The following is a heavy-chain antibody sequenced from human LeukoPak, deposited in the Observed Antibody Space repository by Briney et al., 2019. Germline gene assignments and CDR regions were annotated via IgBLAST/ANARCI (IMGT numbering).Heavy chain of an antibody. CDR1: GFTFSSYA. CDR2: ISYDGSNK. Sequence: GGSLRLSCEASGFTFSSYAMHWVRQAPGKGLEWVAVISYDGSNKYYADSVKGRFTISRDNSKNTLYLQMNSLRAEDTAVYYCARRLWTGSKLYYYGMDVWGQGTTVTVSS. V-gene: IGHV3-30-3*01. D-gene: IGHD3/OR15-3a*01. CDR3: ARRLWTGSKLYYYGMDV. J-gene: IGHJ6*02.